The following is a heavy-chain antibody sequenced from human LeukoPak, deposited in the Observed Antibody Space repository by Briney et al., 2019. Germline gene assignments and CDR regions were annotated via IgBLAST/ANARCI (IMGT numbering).Heavy chain of an antibody. Sequence: SETLSLTCAVYGGSFSGYYWSWIRQPPGKGLEWIGYIYYSGNTNYNPSLKSRVTISVDTSKNQFSLKLSSVTAADTAMYYCARVFVYCSGGSCYWGWFDPWGQGTLVTVSS. V-gene: IGHV4-59*01. CDR3: ARVFVYCSGGSCYWGWFDP. J-gene: IGHJ5*02. CDR1: GGSFSGYY. D-gene: IGHD2-15*01. CDR2: IYYSGNT.